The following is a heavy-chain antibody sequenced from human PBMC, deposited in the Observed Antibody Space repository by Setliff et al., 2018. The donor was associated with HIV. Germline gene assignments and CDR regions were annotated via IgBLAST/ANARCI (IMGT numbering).Heavy chain of an antibody. J-gene: IGHJ3*02. CDR2: IHSSGST. CDR1: GGSVNDFY. D-gene: IGHD2-15*01. CDR3: ARVFPPIRGAPFGTPPGAFDI. Sequence: PSETLSLTCTVSGGSVNDFYCNWIRQPPGKGPEWIGYIHSSGSTIYNPSLRSRVTMSVDTSKSQFSLKLNSVAAADTAVYYCARVFPPIRGAPFGTPPGAFDIWGQGTMVTVSS. V-gene: IGHV4-59*02.